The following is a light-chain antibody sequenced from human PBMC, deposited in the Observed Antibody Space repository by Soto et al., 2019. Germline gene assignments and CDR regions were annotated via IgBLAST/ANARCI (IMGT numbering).Light chain of an antibody. J-gene: IGKJ3*01. Sequence: DIQMTQSPSTLSASVGDRVTITCRASEDVNGWLAWYQQKPGTAPKLLIYDVSTLESGVPSRFSGSGSGTEFTLIINSLQPDDFATFYCQHYNSYPFTFGPGTKVDIK. CDR1: EDVNGW. CDR2: DVS. CDR3: QHYNSYPFT. V-gene: IGKV1-5*01.